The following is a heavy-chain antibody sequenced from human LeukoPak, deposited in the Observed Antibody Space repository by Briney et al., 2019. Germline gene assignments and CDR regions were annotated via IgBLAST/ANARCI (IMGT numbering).Heavy chain of an antibody. J-gene: IGHJ4*02. V-gene: IGHV3-23*01. Sequence: GGSLRLSCTASGFTFSDYAMNWVRQAPGKGLEWVSGISASGGSTYYADSVKGRFTISRDNSKNTLFLQMNSLRAEDTAVYSCARDSLQDYYYHFFDYWGQGTLVTVSS. D-gene: IGHD3-22*01. CDR1: GFTFSDYA. CDR2: ISASGGST. CDR3: ARDSLQDYYYHFFDY.